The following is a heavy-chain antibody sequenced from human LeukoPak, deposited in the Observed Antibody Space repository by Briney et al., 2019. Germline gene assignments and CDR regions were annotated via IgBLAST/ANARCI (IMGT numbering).Heavy chain of an antibody. J-gene: IGHJ4*02. CDR3: ARIKIDYAPITLRPIYYFDY. CDR2: FYSSGSA. Sequence: PSETLSLTCTVSGGSISSYPWSWIRQPAGKGLEWIGHFYSSGSATYNPSLKSRVTISLVTSKNQFSLKLSSVTAADTAVYYCARIKIDYAPITLRPIYYFDYWGQGTLVTVSS. D-gene: IGHD3-16*01. CDR1: GGSISSYP. V-gene: IGHV4-4*07.